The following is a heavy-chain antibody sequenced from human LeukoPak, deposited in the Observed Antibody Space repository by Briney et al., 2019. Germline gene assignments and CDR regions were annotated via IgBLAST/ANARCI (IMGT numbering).Heavy chain of an antibody. J-gene: IGHJ4*02. CDR2: IYYSGST. CDR1: GGSISSYY. V-gene: IGHV4-59*08. Sequence: SETLSLTCTVSGGSISSYYWSWIRQPPGKGLEWIGYIYYSGSTNYNPSLKSRVTISVDTSKNQFSLKLSSVTAAETAVYYCAGLWGGLWGQGTLVTVSS. D-gene: IGHD3-3*01. CDR3: AGLWGGL.